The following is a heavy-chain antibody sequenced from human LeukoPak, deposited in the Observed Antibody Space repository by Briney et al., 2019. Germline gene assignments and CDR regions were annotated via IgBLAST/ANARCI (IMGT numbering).Heavy chain of an antibody. V-gene: IGHV1-2*04. Sequence: ASVKVSCKASGYTFVGYYIHWGRQAPGQGLEWMGKIDPNGEGASFVQKKFQGWVSMTRDTSITTAYMELRRLKSDDTAVYYCARGDPRIEVAGTLDNWGQGTLVTVSS. J-gene: IGHJ4*02. CDR3: ARGDPRIEVAGTLDN. CDR1: GYTFVGYY. CDR2: IDPNGEGA. D-gene: IGHD6-19*01.